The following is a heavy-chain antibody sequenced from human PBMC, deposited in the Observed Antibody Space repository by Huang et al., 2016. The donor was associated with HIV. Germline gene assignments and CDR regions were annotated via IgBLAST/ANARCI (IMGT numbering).Heavy chain of an antibody. CDR1: GGTFSSYA. J-gene: IGHJ4*02. Sequence: QVQLVQSGAEVKKPGSSVKVSCKASGGTFSSYAISWVRQAPGQGLEWMGGISPIIGTANYAQKCQGRVQITADESTSTSYMELSSLRSEDTAVYYCARARGYYDSSVSYYFDYWGQGTLVTVSS. CDR3: ARARGYYDSSVSYYFDY. V-gene: IGHV1-69*13. D-gene: IGHD3-22*01. CDR2: ISPIIGTA.